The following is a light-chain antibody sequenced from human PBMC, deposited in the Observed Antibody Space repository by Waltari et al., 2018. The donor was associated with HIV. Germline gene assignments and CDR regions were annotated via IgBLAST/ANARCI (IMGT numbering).Light chain of an antibody. CDR1: SSNIGRNY. CDR3: AVWNDSLTSFV. CDR2: RNN. V-gene: IGLV1-47*01. Sequence: QSVLTQPPSASGTPGQRVTISCSGSSSNIGRNYVYWYQQLPGSAPKLLIYRNNQRPSGVPDRFSGSKSGTSASLAISGLRSEDEADYYCAVWNDSLTSFVFGTGTKVTVL. J-gene: IGLJ1*01.